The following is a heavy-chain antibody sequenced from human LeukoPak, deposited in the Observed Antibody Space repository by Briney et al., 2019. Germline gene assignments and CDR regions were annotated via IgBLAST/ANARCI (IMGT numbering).Heavy chain of an antibody. CDR3: ARRATMVRGVPTHAFDI. Sequence: KTSETLSLTCAVYGGSFSGYYWSWIRQPLGKGLEWIGEINHSGSTNYNPSLKSRVTISVDTSKNQFSLKLSSVTAADTAVYYCARRATMVRGVPTHAFDIWGQGTMVTVSS. CDR1: GGSFSGYY. V-gene: IGHV4-34*01. CDR2: INHSGST. J-gene: IGHJ3*02. D-gene: IGHD3-10*01.